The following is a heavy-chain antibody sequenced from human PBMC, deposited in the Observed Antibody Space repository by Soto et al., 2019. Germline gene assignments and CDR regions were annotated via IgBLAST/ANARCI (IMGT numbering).Heavy chain of an antibody. CDR1: GYSFTSYG. D-gene: IGHD2-21*02. CDR3: ARDTHGDYSSDY. V-gene: IGHV1-18*01. CDR2: ISAYNGKT. J-gene: IGHJ4*02. Sequence: QVQLVQSGAEVKKPGASVKVSCKASGYSFTSYGISWVRQAPGQGLEWMGWISAYNGKTNYAQKLQVXAXXXTXASPSTAYMELRSLRSDDTAVYYCARDTHGDYSSDYWSQGTLVTVSS.